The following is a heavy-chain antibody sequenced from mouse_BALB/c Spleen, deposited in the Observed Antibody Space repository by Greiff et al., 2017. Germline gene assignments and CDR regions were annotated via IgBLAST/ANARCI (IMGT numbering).Heavy chain of an antibody. Sequence: QVQLKESGPGLVQPSQSLSITCTVSGFSLTSYGVHWVRQSPGKGLEWLGVIWSGGSKDYNAAFISRLSISKDNSKSQVFFKMNSLQANDTAIYYCARNGELGRAMDYWGQGTSVTVSS. CDR1: GFSLTSYG. CDR2: IWSGGSK. CDR3: ARNGELGRAMDY. J-gene: IGHJ4*01. D-gene: IGHD4-1*01. V-gene: IGHV2-2*02.